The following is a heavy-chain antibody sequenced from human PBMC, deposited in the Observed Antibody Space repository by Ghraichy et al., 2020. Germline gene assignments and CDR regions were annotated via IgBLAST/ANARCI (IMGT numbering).Heavy chain of an antibody. CDR1: GFTFSIDG. J-gene: IGHJ4*02. Sequence: LSLTCAASGFTFSIDGMHWVRQAPGKGLEWVAFISHDGNDKYYADSVKGRFTISRDNSKNMLYVQMNSLKTEDTAIYYCAKDGAYSTGYDHWGQGTLVTVSS. CDR3: AKDGAYSTGYDH. V-gene: IGHV3-30*18. D-gene: IGHD6-19*01. CDR2: ISHDGNDK.